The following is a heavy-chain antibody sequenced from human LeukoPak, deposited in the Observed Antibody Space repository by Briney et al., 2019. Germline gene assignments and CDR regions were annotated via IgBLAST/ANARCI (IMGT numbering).Heavy chain of an antibody. CDR2: IYYSGST. Sequence: SETLSLTCTVSGGSISSYYWSWIRQPPGKGLEWIGYIYYSGSTNYNPSLKSRVTITVDTSKNQFSMKLSSVTAADTAVYYCARVPYYYDSSGYFDYWGQGTLVTVSS. CDR1: GGSISSYY. D-gene: IGHD3-22*01. J-gene: IGHJ4*02. CDR3: ARVPYYYDSSGYFDY. V-gene: IGHV4-59*01.